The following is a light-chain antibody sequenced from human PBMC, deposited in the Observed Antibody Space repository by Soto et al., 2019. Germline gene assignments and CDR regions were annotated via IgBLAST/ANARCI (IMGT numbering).Light chain of an antibody. CDR1: SSDVGGYKY. J-gene: IGLJ1*01. Sequence: QSPLTQPASVSGTPGQSITISCTGTSSDVGGYKYVSWYQQHPGKAPKLMIYDIRNRPSGVSNRFSGSKSGNTASLTISGLQAEDEAIYYCSSYTSSSTRVFGTGTKLTVL. CDR3: SSYTSSSTRV. V-gene: IGLV2-14*03. CDR2: DIR.